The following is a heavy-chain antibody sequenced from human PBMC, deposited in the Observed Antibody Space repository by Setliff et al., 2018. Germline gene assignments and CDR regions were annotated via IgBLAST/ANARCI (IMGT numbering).Heavy chain of an antibody. D-gene: IGHD2-15*01. V-gene: IGHV4-39*01. J-gene: IGHJ4*01. CDR3: VRPGGATVVARHFDY. CDR2: ISYSGTP. CDR1: DDSSTSSRYY. Sequence: KPSETLSLTCTVSDDSSTSSRYYWGWIRQAPGSGLEWIGSISYSGTPYYNASVESRVTISIDTSRNQFSLELRSVTVADTATYYCVRPGGATVVARHFDYWGSGILVTVSS.